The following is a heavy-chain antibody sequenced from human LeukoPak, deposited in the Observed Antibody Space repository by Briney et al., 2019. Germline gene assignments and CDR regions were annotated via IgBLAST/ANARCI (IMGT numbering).Heavy chain of an antibody. Sequence: GGSLRLSCAASGFTFSSHGMHWVRQAPGKGLEWVSIIWYDGSDEYYADSVKGRFTISRDNSKNTLYLQMNSLKAEDTAVYYCARDGGYHSSGPFDYWGQGTLVTVSS. V-gene: IGHV3-33*01. D-gene: IGHD3-22*01. J-gene: IGHJ4*02. CDR2: IWYDGSDE. CDR1: GFTFSSHG. CDR3: ARDGGYHSSGPFDY.